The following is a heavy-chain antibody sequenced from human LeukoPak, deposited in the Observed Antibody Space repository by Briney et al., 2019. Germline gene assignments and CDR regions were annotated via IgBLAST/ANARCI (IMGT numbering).Heavy chain of an antibody. D-gene: IGHD3-16*01. CDR2: IKQDGSEK. V-gene: IGHV3-7*01. CDR3: ARDVWGPDY. Sequence: GGSLRLSCAGSGFSFRHYWMSWVRQAPGKGLEWVANIKQDGSEKYYVNSVKGRFTISRDNAKNSLYLQMNSLRAEDTAIYYCARDVWGPDYWGQGTLVTVPS. J-gene: IGHJ4*02. CDR1: GFSFRHYW.